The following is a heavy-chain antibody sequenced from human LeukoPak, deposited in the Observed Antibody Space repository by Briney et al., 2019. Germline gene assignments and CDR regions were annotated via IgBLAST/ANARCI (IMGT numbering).Heavy chain of an antibody. J-gene: IGHJ5*01. CDR3: ARQPKSCAPGIFITGKACWFDS. Sequence: PSETLSLTCTVSGYSISGGYYWGWIRQPPGKGLEWIGTIYHSGNTYYNPSLKSRVTISVDTSKNQFSLKLSSVTAADTAVYYCARQPKSCAPGIFITGKACWFDSWGQGTLVTVSP. V-gene: IGHV4-38-2*02. CDR2: IYHSGNT. D-gene: IGHD3-10*01. CDR1: GYSISGGYY.